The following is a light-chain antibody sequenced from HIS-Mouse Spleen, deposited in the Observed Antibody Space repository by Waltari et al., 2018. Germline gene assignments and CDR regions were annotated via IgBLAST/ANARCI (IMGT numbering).Light chain of an antibody. V-gene: IGLV2-14*03. CDR1: SSDVGCYNY. CDR2: DVS. CDR3: SSYTSSSFNVV. Sequence: QSALTQPASVSGSPGQSITIPCTGTSSDVGCYNYVPWYQQHPGKAPKLMIYDVSNRPSGVSNLFSGSKSGNTASLTISGLQAEDEADYYCSSYTSSSFNVVFGGGTKLTVL. J-gene: IGLJ2*01.